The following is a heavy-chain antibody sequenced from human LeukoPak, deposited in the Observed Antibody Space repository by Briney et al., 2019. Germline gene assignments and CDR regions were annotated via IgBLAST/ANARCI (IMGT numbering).Heavy chain of an antibody. V-gene: IGHV4-34*01. Sequence: SSETLSLTCAVYGGSFSGYYWSWIRQPPGKGLEWIGEINHSGSTNYNPSLKSRVTISVDTSKNQFSLKLSSVTAADTAVCYCARGAYYYDSSGYYKYFDYWGQGTLVTVSS. D-gene: IGHD3-22*01. CDR1: GGSFSGYY. J-gene: IGHJ4*02. CDR2: INHSGST. CDR3: ARGAYYYDSSGYYKYFDY.